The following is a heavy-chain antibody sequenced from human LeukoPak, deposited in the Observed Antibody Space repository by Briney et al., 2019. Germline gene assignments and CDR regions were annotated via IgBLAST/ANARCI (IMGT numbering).Heavy chain of an antibody. CDR1: GVSVSGYS. Sequence: SDTLSLSCNVSGVSVSGYSWTWIRQSAGKGLEWIGHVSDSGTTNYNPSLKSRGTISVDTSKNQFSLTLTSLSAADTAVYFCAGRGLRMVNNWGQGILVTVSS. D-gene: IGHD2-8*01. CDR3: AGRGLRMVNN. CDR2: VSDSGTT. V-gene: IGHV4-59*02. J-gene: IGHJ4*02.